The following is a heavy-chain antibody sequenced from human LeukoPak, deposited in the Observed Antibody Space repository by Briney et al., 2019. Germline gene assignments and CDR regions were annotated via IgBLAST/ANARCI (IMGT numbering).Heavy chain of an antibody. V-gene: IGHV3-7*01. D-gene: IGHD3-16*02. CDR1: GFTFSSYE. Sequence: GGSLRLSCAASGFTFSSYEMNWVRQAPGKGLEWVANIKQDGSEKYYVDSVKGRFTISRDNAKNSLYLQMNSLRAEDTAVYYCARDAEYYDYVWGSYRPSPYYYMDVWGKGTTVTVSS. CDR3: ARDAEYYDYVWGSYRPSPYYYMDV. J-gene: IGHJ6*03. CDR2: IKQDGSEK.